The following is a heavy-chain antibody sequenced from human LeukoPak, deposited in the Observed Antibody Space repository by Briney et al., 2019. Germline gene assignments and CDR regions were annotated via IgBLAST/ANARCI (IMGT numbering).Heavy chain of an antibody. J-gene: IGHJ5*02. CDR3: ASLYGSGSFYSGMSLNWFDP. D-gene: IGHD3-10*01. CDR1: GFTFSSYE. CDR2: ISYDGSNK. Sequence: GGSLRLSCAASGFTFSSYEMNWVRQAPGKGLEWVAVISYDGSNKYYADSVKGRFTISRDNSKSTLYLQMNSLRAEDTAVYYCASLYGSGSFYSGMSLNWFDPWGQGTLVTVSS. V-gene: IGHV3-30*04.